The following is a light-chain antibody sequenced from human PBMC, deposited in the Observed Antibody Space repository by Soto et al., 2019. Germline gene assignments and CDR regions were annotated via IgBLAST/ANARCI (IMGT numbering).Light chain of an antibody. V-gene: IGKV3-20*01. CDR1: QSVSSTY. CDR3: QQYGSSHT. J-gene: IGKJ5*01. CDR2: GAS. Sequence: EIVLTQYTGTLSLSPGERATLSCRASQSVSSTYLAWYQQKPGQAPRLLIYGASSRAIGIPDRFSGSVSGSDFILSINRLEPEDFAVYYCQQYGSSHTFGQGTRLEIK.